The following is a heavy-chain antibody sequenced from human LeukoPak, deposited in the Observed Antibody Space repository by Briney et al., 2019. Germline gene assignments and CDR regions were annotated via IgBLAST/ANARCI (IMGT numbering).Heavy chain of an antibody. Sequence: GASVKVSCKASGYTFTSYYMHWVRQAPGQGLEWMGIINPSGGSTSYAQKFQGRVTMTRGTSTSTVYMELSSLRSEDTAVYYCARDQREGIAARPGLNAFDIWGQGTMVTVSS. CDR1: GYTFTSYY. J-gene: IGHJ3*02. CDR3: ARDQREGIAARPGLNAFDI. D-gene: IGHD6-6*01. CDR2: INPSGGST. V-gene: IGHV1-46*01.